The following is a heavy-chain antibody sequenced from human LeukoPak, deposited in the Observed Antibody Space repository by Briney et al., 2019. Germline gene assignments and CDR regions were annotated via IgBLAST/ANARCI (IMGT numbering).Heavy chain of an antibody. CDR1: GGSISSYY. J-gene: IGHJ5*02. V-gene: IGHV4-59*01. D-gene: IGHD4-11*01. CDR3: ARAKGYSNYYWFDP. CDR2: IYYSGST. Sequence: PSETLSLTCTVSGGSISSYYWSWIRQPPGKGLEWIGYIYYSGSTNYNPSLKSRVTISVDTSKNQFSLKLSSVTAADTAVYYCARAKGYSNYYWFDPWGQGTLVTVSS.